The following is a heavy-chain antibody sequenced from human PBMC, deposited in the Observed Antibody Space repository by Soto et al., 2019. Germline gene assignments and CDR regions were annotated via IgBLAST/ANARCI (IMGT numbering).Heavy chain of an antibody. CDR2: ISGSGGST. Sequence: GGSLRLSCAASGFTFSSYAMSWVRQAPGKGLEWVSAISGSGGSTYYADSVKGRFTISRDNSKNTLYLQMNSLRAEDTAVYYCAKPMGEGYCSSTSCPRFKYYYYYYMDVWGKGTTVTVSS. V-gene: IGHV3-23*01. CDR3: AKPMGEGYCSSTSCPRFKYYYYYYMDV. D-gene: IGHD2-2*01. J-gene: IGHJ6*03. CDR1: GFTFSSYA.